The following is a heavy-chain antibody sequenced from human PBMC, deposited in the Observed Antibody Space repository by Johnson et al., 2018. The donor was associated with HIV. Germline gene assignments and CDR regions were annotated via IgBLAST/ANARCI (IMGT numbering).Heavy chain of an antibody. CDR1: GFTVSSNY. CDR2: IYSGGST. D-gene: IGHD6-13*01. J-gene: IGHJ3*02. V-gene: IGHV3-53*01. CDR3: AREGPYSSRWGAFDI. Sequence: VHLVESGGDLIQPGGSLRLSCAASGFTVSSNYMSWVRQAPGKGLEWVSVIYSGGSTYYADSVKGRFTISRDNSKNTLYLQMNSLRAEDTAVYYCAREGPYSSRWGAFDIWGQGTMVTVSS.